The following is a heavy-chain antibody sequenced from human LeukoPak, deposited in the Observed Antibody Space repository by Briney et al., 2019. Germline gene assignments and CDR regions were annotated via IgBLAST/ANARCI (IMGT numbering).Heavy chain of an antibody. V-gene: IGHV3-30*02. Sequence: PGGSLRLSCAASGFTFSSYGMHWVRQAPGKGLEWVAFIRYDGSNKYYADSVKGRFTISRDNSKNTLYLQMNSLRAEDTAVHYCAKVYGDYPPDNWFDPWGQGTLVTVSS. CDR2: IRYDGSNK. D-gene: IGHD4-17*01. CDR1: GFTFSSYG. J-gene: IGHJ5*02. CDR3: AKVYGDYPPDNWFDP.